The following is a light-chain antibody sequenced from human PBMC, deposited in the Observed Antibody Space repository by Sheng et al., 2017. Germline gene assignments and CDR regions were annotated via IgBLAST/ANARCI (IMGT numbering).Light chain of an antibody. CDR3: GLYMGSGISV. V-gene: IGLV8-61*01. CDR1: SGSVSASYY. Sequence: QTVVTQEPSFSVSPGGTVTLTCGLSSGSVSASYYPSWYQQTPGQAPRTLIYSTNTRSSGVPDRFSGSILGNKAALTITGAQADDESDYYCGLYMGSGISVFGGGTKLTVL. CDR2: STN. J-gene: IGLJ3*02.